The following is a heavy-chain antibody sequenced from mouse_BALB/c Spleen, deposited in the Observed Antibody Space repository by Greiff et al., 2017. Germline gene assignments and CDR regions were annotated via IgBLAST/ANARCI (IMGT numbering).Heavy chain of an antibody. J-gene: IGHJ4*01. D-gene: IGHD2-12*01. Sequence: QVHVKQSGAELARPGASVKLSCKASGYTFTSYWMQWVKQRPGQGLEWIGAIYPGDGDTRYTQKFKGKATLTADKSSSTAYMQLSSLASEDSAVYYCASIRLSYAMDYWGQGTSVTVSS. CDR1: GYTFTSYW. V-gene: IGHV1-87*01. CDR2: IYPGDGDT. CDR3: ASIRLSYAMDY.